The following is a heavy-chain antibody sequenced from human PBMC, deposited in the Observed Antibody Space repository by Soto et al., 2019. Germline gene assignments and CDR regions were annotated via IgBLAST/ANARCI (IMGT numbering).Heavy chain of an antibody. Sequence: EVQLVESGGGLVQPGESLRVSCAGSGFTFSSHSWNWVRQAPGRGLEWLSYISGNSATIYYADSVKGRFTISRDNAKNSLYLQMDSLKDEDSAVYYCARDAYGDYAIDNWGPGTLVTVSS. CDR2: ISGNSATI. J-gene: IGHJ4*02. CDR3: ARDAYGDYAIDN. D-gene: IGHD4-17*01. CDR1: GFTFSSHS. V-gene: IGHV3-48*02.